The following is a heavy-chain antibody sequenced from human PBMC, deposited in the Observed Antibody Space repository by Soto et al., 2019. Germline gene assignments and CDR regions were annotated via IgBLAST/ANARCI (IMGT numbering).Heavy chain of an antibody. CDR2: IGHGFDT. D-gene: IGHD7-27*01. V-gene: IGHV3-13*04. J-gene: IGHJ4*02. Sequence: EVALVESGGGLVQPGGSLTLSCTTSGFTFSDYDMHWVRQASGDGPEWVAAIGHGFDTYYADSVRGRFTISRDNAKNTFYLQINSLRVEDTAMFYCASLGARIYWAQGSLVTVSS. CDR1: GFTFSDYD. CDR3: ASLGARIY.